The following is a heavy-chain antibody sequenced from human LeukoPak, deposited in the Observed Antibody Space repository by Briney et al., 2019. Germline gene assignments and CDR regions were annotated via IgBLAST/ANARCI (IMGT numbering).Heavy chain of an antibody. V-gene: IGHV1-8*01. CDR3: ARVRVATIFYYYYGMDV. Sequence: EASVKVSCKASGYTFTSYDINWVRQATGQGLDGMGWMNPSSGNTGYAHKFQGRVTMTRNPSISTAYMELSSLRSEDTAVYYCARVRVATIFYYYYGMDVWGQGTTVTVSS. CDR1: GYTFTSYD. D-gene: IGHD5-12*01. J-gene: IGHJ6*02. CDR2: MNPSSGNT.